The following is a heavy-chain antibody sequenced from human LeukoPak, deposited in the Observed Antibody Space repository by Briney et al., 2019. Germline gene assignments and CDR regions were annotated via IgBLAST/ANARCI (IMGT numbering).Heavy chain of an antibody. Sequence: SQTLSLTCTVSGGSISSGSYYWSWIRQPAGKGLEWIGRIYTSGSTNYNPSLKSRVTISVDTSKNQFSLKLSSVTAADTAVYYCAGGSCPDWFDPWGQGTLVTVSS. CDR1: GGSISSGSYY. J-gene: IGHJ5*02. CDR2: IYTSGST. D-gene: IGHD2-15*01. V-gene: IGHV4-61*02. CDR3: AGGSCPDWFDP.